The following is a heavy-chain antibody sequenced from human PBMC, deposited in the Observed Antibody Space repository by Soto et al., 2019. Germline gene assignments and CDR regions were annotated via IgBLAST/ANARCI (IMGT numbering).Heavy chain of an antibody. Sequence: EVQLLESGGGLVQPGGSLRLSCAASGFTFSNYAMSWVRQAPGKGLEWVSGISGGGGSSYYADSVKGRFTISRDNSKNTLYLQMSSQRADETAVDYCAHNCGVDCHSVFFYWGQGTLVIVSS. J-gene: IGHJ4*02. CDR3: AHNCGVDCHSVFFY. D-gene: IGHD1-20*01. CDR1: GFTFSNYA. CDR2: ISGGGGSS. V-gene: IGHV3-23*01.